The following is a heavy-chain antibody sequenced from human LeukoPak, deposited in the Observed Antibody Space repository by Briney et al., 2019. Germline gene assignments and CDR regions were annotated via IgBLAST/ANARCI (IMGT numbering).Heavy chain of an antibody. J-gene: IGHJ3*02. Sequence: SETLSLTCTVAVGSISMHFFSWIRQPPKEGLEWIAYIYYGVSTDYNHSLKSRVTISVDTSKNQFSLELSSVTAADTGVYYCARQSMTTADAFDIWGQGTMVTVSP. CDR2: IYYGVST. CDR1: VGSISMHF. V-gene: IGHV4-59*08. D-gene: IGHD4-17*01. CDR3: ARQSMTTADAFDI.